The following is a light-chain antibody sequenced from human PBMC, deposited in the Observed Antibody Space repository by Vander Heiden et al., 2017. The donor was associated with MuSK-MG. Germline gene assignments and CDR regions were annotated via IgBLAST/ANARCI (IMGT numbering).Light chain of an antibody. CDR3: QQDDNPSIT. CDR2: DAS. V-gene: IGKV1-33*01. CDR1: QDISNY. Sequence: DIQMTQSPSSLSASVGDRVTITCQASQDISNYLNWYQQKPGKAPKLLIYDASNLETGVPSRFSGSGSGTDFTFTISSLQPEDIATYYCQQDDNPSITFGQGTLMEIK. J-gene: IGKJ5*01.